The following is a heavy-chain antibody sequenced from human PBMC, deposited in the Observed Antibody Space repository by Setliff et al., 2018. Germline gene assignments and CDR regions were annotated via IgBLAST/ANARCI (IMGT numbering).Heavy chain of an antibody. J-gene: IGHJ4*02. V-gene: IGHV1-69*05. CDR1: GGTFSSYA. Sequence: SVKVSCKASGGTFSSYAISRVRQAPGQGLEWMGRIIPIFGTANYAQKFQGRVTMTRNTSTSTAYMELSRLTSEDTAVYFCARGWAALGIIGYWGQGTLVTVSS. D-gene: IGHD7-27*01. CDR3: ARGWAALGIIGY. CDR2: IIPIFGTA.